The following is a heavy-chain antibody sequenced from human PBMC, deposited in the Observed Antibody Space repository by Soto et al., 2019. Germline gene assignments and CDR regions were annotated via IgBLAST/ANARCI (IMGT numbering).Heavy chain of an antibody. Sequence: GGSLRLSCAVSGFNVMSYWMSWVRQAPGKGLEWVASIKEDGSEIYYLQSVRGRFTISRDNSKNTLYLQMNSLRAEDTAVYYCAKDSGYDFWSGYDAFDIWGQGTMVTVSS. J-gene: IGHJ3*02. CDR3: AKDSGYDFWSGYDAFDI. V-gene: IGHV3-7*03. D-gene: IGHD3-3*01. CDR2: IKEDGSEI. CDR1: GFNVMSYW.